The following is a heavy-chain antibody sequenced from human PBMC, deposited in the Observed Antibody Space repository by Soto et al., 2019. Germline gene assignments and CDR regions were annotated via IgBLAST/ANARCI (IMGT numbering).Heavy chain of an antibody. V-gene: IGHV1-8*01. CDR1: GYTFTSYD. D-gene: IGHD4-17*01. CDR3: AGGIKYGDYSRWFDP. CDR2: MNPNGGNT. J-gene: IGHJ5*02. Sequence: QVQLVQSGAEVKKPGASVKVSCKASGYTFTSYDINWVRQATGQGFEYLGWMNPNGGNTGYVKKFKGRVTLTRDTARSKAYMGRTSFRSEDTAVYYCAGGIKYGDYSRWFDPWGPGTLVTVSS.